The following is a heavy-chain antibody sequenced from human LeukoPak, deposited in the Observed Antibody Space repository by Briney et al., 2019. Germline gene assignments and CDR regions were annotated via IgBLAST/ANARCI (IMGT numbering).Heavy chain of an antibody. V-gene: IGHV4-59*01. J-gene: IGHJ4*02. CDR1: GGSISSYY. D-gene: IGHD1-14*01. Sequence: ASETLSLTCTVSGGSISSYYWSWIRQPPGKGLEWIGYIYYSGSTNYNPSLKSRVTISVDTSKTQFSLKLSSVTSADTAVYYCARGLRYNDFWGQGTLVTVSS. CDR3: ARGLRYNDF. CDR2: IYYSGST.